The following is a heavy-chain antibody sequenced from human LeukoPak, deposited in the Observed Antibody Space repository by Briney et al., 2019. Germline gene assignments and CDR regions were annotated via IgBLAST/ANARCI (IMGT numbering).Heavy chain of an antibody. V-gene: IGHV3-7*04. CDR2: IKPDGSEK. CDR1: GFPFSRYW. CDR3: ARLAAGSDYFDY. Sequence: PGGSLRLSCAASGFPFSRYWMSWVRQAPGKGLEWVANIKPDGSEKHYVASVKGRFTFSRDNAKNSLYLQMNGLRAEDMAVYYCARLAAGSDYFDYWGQGTLVTVSS. J-gene: IGHJ4*02. D-gene: IGHD6-13*01.